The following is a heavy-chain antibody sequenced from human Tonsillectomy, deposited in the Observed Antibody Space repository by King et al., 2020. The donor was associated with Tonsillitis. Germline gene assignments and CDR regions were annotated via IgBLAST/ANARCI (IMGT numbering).Heavy chain of an antibody. CDR1: GFSLSTSGVG. CDR3: AHSLISMVTRVISDFAI. J-gene: IGHJ3*02. CDR2: IYWNDDK. Sequence: TLKESGPTLVKPTQTLTLTCTFSGFSLSTSGVGVGWIRQPPGKALEWLALIYWNDDKRYSPSLKSRLTITKDTSKNQVVLTMTNMDPVDTATYYCAHSLISMVTRVISDFAIRGQGKTFTVSS. D-gene: IGHD3-10*01. V-gene: IGHV2-5*01.